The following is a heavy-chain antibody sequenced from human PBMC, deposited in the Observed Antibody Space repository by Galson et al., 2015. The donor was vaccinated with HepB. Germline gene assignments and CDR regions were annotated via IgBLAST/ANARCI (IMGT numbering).Heavy chain of an antibody. J-gene: IGHJ6*02. V-gene: IGHV3-21*01. D-gene: IGHD6-13*01. CDR2: ITSSSRIM. CDR1: GFTFSTYS. CDR3: AKDRGYSSSWYLGPYYYYGLDV. Sequence: SLRLSCAASGFTFSTYSMNWVRQAPGKGLEWVSSITSSSRIMYYADSVKGRFTISRDNAKNSLYLQMNRLRVEDTAVYYCAKDRGYSSSWYLGPYYYYGLDVWGRGTTVTVSS.